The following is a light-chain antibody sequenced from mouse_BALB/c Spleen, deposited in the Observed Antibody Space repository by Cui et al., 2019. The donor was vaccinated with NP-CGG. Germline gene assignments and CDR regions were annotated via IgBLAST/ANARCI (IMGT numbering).Light chain of an antibody. CDR1: TGAVTISNY. J-gene: IGLJ1*01. Sequence: QAVVTQESALTTSPGETVTLTCRSSTGAVTISNYVNWVQEKPGHLFTGLIGGTNNRAPGVPARFSGSLIGDKAALTMTGAQTEDEAIYFCALWYSNHWVFGGGTKLTVL. V-gene: IGLV1*01. CDR2: GTN. CDR3: ALWYSNHWV.